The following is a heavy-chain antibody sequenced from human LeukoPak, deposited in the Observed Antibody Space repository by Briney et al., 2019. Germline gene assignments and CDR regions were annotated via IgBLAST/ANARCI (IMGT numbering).Heavy chain of an antibody. V-gene: IGHV4-39*07. Sequence: SETLSLTCTVSGDSVTNTRYYWGWIRQPPGKGLEWIGTIYYTGDTYYNPSLKSRVTISVDTSNDQFSLELTSVTAADTALYYCARDSYYDILTGYYPPDYWGQGTLVTVSS. D-gene: IGHD3-9*01. CDR3: ARDSYYDILTGYYPPDY. J-gene: IGHJ4*02. CDR1: GDSVTNTRYY. CDR2: IYYTGDT.